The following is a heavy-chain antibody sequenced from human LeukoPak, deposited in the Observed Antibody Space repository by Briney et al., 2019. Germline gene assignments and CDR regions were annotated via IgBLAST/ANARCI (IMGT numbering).Heavy chain of an antibody. V-gene: IGHV4-59*08. CDR3: ARQGNTLNWFDP. J-gene: IGHJ5*02. Sequence: SETLSLTCTVSGGSISSYYWSWIRQPPGKGLEWIGYIYYSGSTNYNPSLKSQVTISVDTSKNQFSLKLSSVTAADTAVYYCARQGNTLNWFDPWGQGTLVTVSS. CDR2: IYYSGST. CDR1: GGSISSYY. D-gene: IGHD2-2*02.